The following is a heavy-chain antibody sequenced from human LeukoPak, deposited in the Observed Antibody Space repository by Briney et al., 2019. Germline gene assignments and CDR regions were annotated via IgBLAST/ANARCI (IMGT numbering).Heavy chain of an antibody. J-gene: IGHJ4*02. CDR3: ARDMGYCSSTSCPFDY. CDR2: IWYDGSNK. CDR1: GFTFSSYG. Sequence: GGSLRLSCAASGFTFSSYGMHWVRQAPGKGLEWVAVIWYDGSNKYYADSVKGRFTISRDNAKNSLYLQMNSLRAEDTAVYYCARDMGYCSSTSCPFDYWGQGTLVTVSS. V-gene: IGHV3-33*01. D-gene: IGHD2-2*01.